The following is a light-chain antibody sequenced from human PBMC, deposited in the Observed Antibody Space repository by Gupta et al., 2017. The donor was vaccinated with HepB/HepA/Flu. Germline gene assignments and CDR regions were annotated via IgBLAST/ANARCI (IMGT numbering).Light chain of an antibody. J-gene: IGKJ1*01. V-gene: IGKV1-5*03. CDR1: QSISSW. CDR2: KAS. Sequence: DIQMTQSPSTLSASVGDRVTITCRASQSISSWLAWYQQKPGKAPKLLIYKASSLESEVPSRFSGSGYGTEFTLTISSRQPDDFATYYCQQYKSYSPLTFGQGTKVEIK. CDR3: QQYKSYSPLT.